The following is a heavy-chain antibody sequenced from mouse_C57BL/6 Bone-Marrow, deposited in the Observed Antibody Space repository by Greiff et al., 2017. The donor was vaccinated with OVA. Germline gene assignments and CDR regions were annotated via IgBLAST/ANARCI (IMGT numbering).Heavy chain of an antibody. CDR1: GYTFTNYW. J-gene: IGHJ4*01. CDR2: IYPGGGYS. Sequence: VPLQPSGAELVRPGTSVKMFFKGSGYTFTNYWVGLAKQRPGHCLEWIGDIYPGGGYSNYNEKFKGKATLTADKSSSTAYMQFSSLTSEDSAIYYCARAMDYWGQGTSVTVSS. V-gene: IGHV1-63*01. CDR3: ARAMDY.